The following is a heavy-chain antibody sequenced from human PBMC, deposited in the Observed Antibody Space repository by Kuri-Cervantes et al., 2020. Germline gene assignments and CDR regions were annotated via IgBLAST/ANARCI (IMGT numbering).Heavy chain of an antibody. V-gene: IGHV3-30-3*01. J-gene: IGHJ1*01. CDR2: ISYDGSNK. Sequence: GESLKISCAASGFTFSSYAMHWVRQAPGKGLEWVAVISYDGSNKYYADSVKGRFTISRDNSKNTLYLQMNSLRAEDTAVYYRARDPSYYDSSGYLFQHWGQGTLVTVSS. CDR3: ARDPSYYDSSGYLFQH. CDR1: GFTFSSYA. D-gene: IGHD3-22*01.